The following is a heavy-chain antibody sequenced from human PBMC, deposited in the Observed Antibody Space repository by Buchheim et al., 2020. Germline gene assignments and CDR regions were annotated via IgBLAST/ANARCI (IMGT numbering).Heavy chain of an antibody. CDR2: ISYDGSNK. CDR3: AKGQVGPVYYYYGMDV. D-gene: IGHD1-26*01. Sequence: QVQLVESGGGVVQPGRSLRLSCAASGFTFSSYGMHWVRQAPGKGLEWVAVISYDGSNKYYADSVKGRFTISRDNSKNTLYLQMNSLRAEDTAVYYCAKGQVGPVYYYYGMDVWGQGTT. V-gene: IGHV3-30*18. CDR1: GFTFSSYG. J-gene: IGHJ6*02.